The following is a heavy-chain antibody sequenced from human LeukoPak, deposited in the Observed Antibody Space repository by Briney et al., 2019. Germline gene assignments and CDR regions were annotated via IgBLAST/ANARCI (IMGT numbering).Heavy chain of an antibody. J-gene: IGHJ4*02. CDR3: AAGTAADY. V-gene: IGHV3-21*04. D-gene: IGHD6-13*01. Sequence: GGSLRLSCAASGFTFSIYSMNWVRQAPGKGLEWVSSINSDSSLMYYAESVKGRFTISRDNAQNALFLQMDSLRVEDTAVYYCAAGTAADYWGQGTRVTVSS. CDR1: GFTFSIYS. CDR2: INSDSSLM.